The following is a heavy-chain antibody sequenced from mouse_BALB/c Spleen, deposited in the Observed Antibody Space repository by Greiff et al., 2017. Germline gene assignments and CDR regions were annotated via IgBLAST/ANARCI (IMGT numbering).Heavy chain of an antibody. J-gene: IGHJ3*01. CDR3: ARGIYYGNYGFAY. V-gene: IGHV1-69*02. Sequence: VQLQQPGAELVKPGASVKLSCKASGYTFTTYWMHWVKQRPGQGLEWIGEIDPSDSYTNYNQKFKGKATLTVDKSSSTAYMQLSSLTSEDSAVYYCARGIYYGNYGFAYWGQGTLVTVSA. CDR1: GYTFTTYW. D-gene: IGHD2-1*01. CDR2: IDPSDSYT.